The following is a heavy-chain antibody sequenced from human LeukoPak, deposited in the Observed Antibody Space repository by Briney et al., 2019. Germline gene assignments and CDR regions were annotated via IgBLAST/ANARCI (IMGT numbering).Heavy chain of an antibody. Sequence: PGESLKISCKGSGYMFSNYWIGWVRQMPGKSLEWMGTIYPGDSDTTYSPSLQGQVTISADKSISTAYLQWSSLKASDTAMYFCARQTSSSSRVDFWGQGTLVTVSS. D-gene: IGHD6-6*01. J-gene: IGHJ4*02. CDR1: GYMFSNYW. CDR2: IYPGDSDT. CDR3: ARQTSSSSRVDF. V-gene: IGHV5-51*01.